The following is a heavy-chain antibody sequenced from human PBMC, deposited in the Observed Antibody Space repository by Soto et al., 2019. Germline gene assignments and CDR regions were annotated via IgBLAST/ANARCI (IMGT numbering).Heavy chain of an antibody. CDR1: GGSISSYY. CDR3: ATQVSGGSDGFFDY. Sequence: PSETLSLTCTVSGGSISSYYWSWIRQPPGKGLEWIGYIYYSGSTNYNPSLKSRVTISVDTSKNQFSLKLSSVTAADTAVYYCATQVSGGSDGFFDYWGQGTLVTVSS. CDR2: IYYSGST. J-gene: IGHJ4*02. V-gene: IGHV4-59*01. D-gene: IGHD2-8*02.